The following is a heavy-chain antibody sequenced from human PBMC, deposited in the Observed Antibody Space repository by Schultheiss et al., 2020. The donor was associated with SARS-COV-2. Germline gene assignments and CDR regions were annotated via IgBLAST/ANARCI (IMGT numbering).Heavy chain of an antibody. CDR1: GFTFSSYW. CDR3: ARGGGVYGDSFDY. V-gene: IGHV3-74*01. D-gene: IGHD4-17*01. Sequence: GGSLRLSCAASGFTFSSYWMHWVRQAPGKGLVWVSRINSDGSSTSYADSVKGRFTISRDNAKNTLHLQMNSLRAEDTAVYYCARGGGVYGDSFDYWGQGTLVTVSS. CDR2: INSDGSST. J-gene: IGHJ4*02.